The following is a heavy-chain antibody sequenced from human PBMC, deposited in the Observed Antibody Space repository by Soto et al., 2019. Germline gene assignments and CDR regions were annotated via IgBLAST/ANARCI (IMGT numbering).Heavy chain of an antibody. Sequence: GESLKISCKGSGYSFTSYWISWVRQMPGKVLEWMGRIDPSDSYTNYSPSFQGHVTISADKSISTAYLQWSSLKASDTAMYYCARHVSAAAHLDFDYWGQGTLVNVSS. CDR2: IDPSDSYT. CDR1: GYSFTSYW. V-gene: IGHV5-10-1*01. CDR3: ARHVSAAAHLDFDY. D-gene: IGHD6-13*01. J-gene: IGHJ4*02.